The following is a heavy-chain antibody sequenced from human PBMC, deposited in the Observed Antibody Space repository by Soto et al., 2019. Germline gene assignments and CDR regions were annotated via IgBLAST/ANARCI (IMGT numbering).Heavy chain of an antibody. CDR2: IYQSGST. CDR1: GVSVNSGNYY. J-gene: IGHJ6*02. V-gene: IGHV4-61*01. D-gene: IGHD4-4*01. CDR3: ASGNIYPSHGMDV. Sequence: QVQLQESGPGLVKPSETLSLTCTVSGVSVNSGNYYWSWIRQTPGKGLEWIGYIYQSGSTRYNPSLQRRVTISLDKAQNPFSLKISSVTAADTGVYYCASGNIYPSHGMDVWGQGKMVTVSS.